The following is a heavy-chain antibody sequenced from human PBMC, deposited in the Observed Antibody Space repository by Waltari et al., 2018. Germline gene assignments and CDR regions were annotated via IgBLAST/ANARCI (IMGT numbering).Heavy chain of an antibody. V-gene: IGHV3-33*06. Sequence: QVQLVESGGGVVQPGRSLRLSCAASGFTFSSYGMHWVRQAPGKGLEWVAVIWDDGSNKYYADSVKGRFTISRDNSKNTLYLQMNSLRAEDTAVYYCAKDLRKGNYFDYWGQGTLVTVSS. CDR2: IWDDGSNK. CDR3: AKDLRKGNYFDY. J-gene: IGHJ4*02. CDR1: GFTFSSYG.